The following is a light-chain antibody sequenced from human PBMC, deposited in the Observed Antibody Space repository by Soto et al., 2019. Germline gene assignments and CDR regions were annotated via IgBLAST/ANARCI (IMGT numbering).Light chain of an antibody. CDR3: QQNDYLLS. J-gene: IGKJ4*01. CDR2: DAS. V-gene: IGKV3-11*01. Sequence: EIVFTQSPATLSLSPGERATLFCRASQSVSSYLAWYQQKPGQAPKLLIYDASNLEGGVPSRFSGSGSGTEFTLTISGLKPEDIATYYCQQNDYLLSFGGGTKVDIK. CDR1: QSVSSY.